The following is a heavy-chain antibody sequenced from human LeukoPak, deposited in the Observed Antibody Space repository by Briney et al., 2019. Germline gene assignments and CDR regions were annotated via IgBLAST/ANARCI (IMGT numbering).Heavy chain of an antibody. CDR3: ARYGSGSYYRAHFDY. Sequence: SETLSLTCTVSGGSISSYYWSWIRQPPGKGLEWIGYIYYSGSTYYNPSLKSRVTISVDTSKNQFSLKLSSVTAADTAVYYCARYGSGSYYRAHFDYWGQGTLVTVSS. J-gene: IGHJ4*02. D-gene: IGHD3-10*01. CDR2: IYYSGST. CDR1: GGSISSYY. V-gene: IGHV4-59*12.